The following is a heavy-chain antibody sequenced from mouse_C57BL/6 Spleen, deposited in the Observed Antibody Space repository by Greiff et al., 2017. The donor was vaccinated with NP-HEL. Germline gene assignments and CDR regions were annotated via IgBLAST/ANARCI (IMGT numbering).Heavy chain of an antibody. CDR3: AREVFYGSSPSYYAMDY. D-gene: IGHD1-1*01. J-gene: IGHJ4*01. CDR1: GFTFSSYG. Sequence: DVQLVESGGDLVKPGGSLKLSCAASGFTFSSYGMSWVRQTPDKRLEWVATISSGGSYTYYPDSVKGRFTISRDNAKNTLYLQMSSLKSEDTAMYYCAREVFYGSSPSYYAMDYWGQGTSVTVSS. V-gene: IGHV5-6*01. CDR2: ISSGGSYT.